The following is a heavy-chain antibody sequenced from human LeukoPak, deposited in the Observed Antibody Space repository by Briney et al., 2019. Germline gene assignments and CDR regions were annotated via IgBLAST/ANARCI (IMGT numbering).Heavy chain of an antibody. D-gene: IGHD4-17*01. CDR1: GYTLTELS. CDR2: FDPEDGET. Sequence: ASVKVSCKVSGYTLTELSMHWVRQAPGKGLEWMGGFDPEDGETIYAQKFQGRVTMTEDTSTDTAYMELSSLRSEDTAVYYCATDSAGLYDYGYSDYWGQGTLVTVSS. J-gene: IGHJ4*02. V-gene: IGHV1-24*01. CDR3: ATDSAGLYDYGYSDY.